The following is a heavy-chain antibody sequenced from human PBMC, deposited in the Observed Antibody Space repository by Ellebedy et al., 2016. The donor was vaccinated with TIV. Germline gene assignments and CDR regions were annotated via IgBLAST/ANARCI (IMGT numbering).Heavy chain of an antibody. Sequence: GESLKISCAASGFTFSSYWMHWVRQAPGQGLVWVSRINSDGSSTSYADSVKGRFTISRDNAKNTLYLQMNSLRAEDTAVYYCARDVDSSGYYTVLYWGQGTLVTVSS. J-gene: IGHJ4*02. V-gene: IGHV3-74*01. D-gene: IGHD3-22*01. CDR1: GFTFSSYW. CDR3: ARDVDSSGYYTVLY. CDR2: INSDGSST.